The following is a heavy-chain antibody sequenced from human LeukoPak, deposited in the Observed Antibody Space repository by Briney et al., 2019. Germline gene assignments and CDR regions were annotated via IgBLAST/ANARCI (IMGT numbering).Heavy chain of an antibody. J-gene: IGHJ4*02. CDR1: GGSISSYY. Sequence: PSETLSLTCSASGGSISSYYWSWIRQPPGKGLEWIGYICYSGSTNYNPSLKSRVTISVDTSKNQFSLKLSSVTAADTAVYYCARERGYGSGWPFDYWGQGTLVTVSS. V-gene: IGHV4-59*01. CDR2: ICYSGST. CDR3: ARERGYGSGWPFDY. D-gene: IGHD6-19*01.